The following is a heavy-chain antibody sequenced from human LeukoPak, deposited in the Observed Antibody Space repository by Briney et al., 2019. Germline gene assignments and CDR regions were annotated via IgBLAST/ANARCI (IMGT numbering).Heavy chain of an antibody. V-gene: IGHV1-2*06. Sequence: GVSVKVSCKASGYTFIDYWIHWVRQAPGQGLEWMGRININSGGINYAQKFQGRVTMTRATSISTAYMELSRLRFDDTAVYYCARDRDGGVGTIDYWGQGTLVPVSS. CDR1: GYTFIDYW. D-gene: IGHD3-3*01. CDR3: ARDRDGGVGTIDY. J-gene: IGHJ4*02. CDR2: ININSGGI.